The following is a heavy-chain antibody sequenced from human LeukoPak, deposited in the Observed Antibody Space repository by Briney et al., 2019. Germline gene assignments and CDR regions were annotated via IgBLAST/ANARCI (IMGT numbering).Heavy chain of an antibody. J-gene: IGHJ6*03. V-gene: IGHV3-15*01. CDR3: ASLFGSGWRYFYYMDV. CDR1: GFTFSDAW. Sequence: GGSLRLSCAASGFTFSDAWMSWVRQAPGKGLEWVGRIKSTTDGGAIHYAAPVRGRFTISRDDSKNTLYLQMSSLKTEVTAVYYCASLFGSGWRYFYYMDVWGKGTTVTVSS. CDR2: IKSTTDGGAI. D-gene: IGHD6-19*01.